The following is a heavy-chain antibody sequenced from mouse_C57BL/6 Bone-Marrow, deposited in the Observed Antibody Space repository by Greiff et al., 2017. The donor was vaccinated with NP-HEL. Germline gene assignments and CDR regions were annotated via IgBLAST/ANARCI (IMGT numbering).Heavy chain of an antibody. V-gene: IGHV1-61*01. Sequence: VQLQQPGAELVRPGSSVKLSCKASGYTFTSYWMDWVKQRPGQGLEWIGNIYPSDSETHYNQKFKDKATLTVDKSSSTAYMQLSSLPSEDSAVDYCARMPYYGSSASDWGQWALVSVSA. CDR1: GYTFTSYW. D-gene: IGHD1-1*01. J-gene: IGHJ3*01. CDR2: IYPSDSET. CDR3: ARMPYYGSSASD.